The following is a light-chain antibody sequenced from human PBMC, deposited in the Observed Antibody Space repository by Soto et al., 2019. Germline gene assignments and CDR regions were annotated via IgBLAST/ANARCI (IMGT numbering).Light chain of an antibody. V-gene: IGLV2-14*01. CDR2: DVS. CDR3: SSYTSGSTDV. J-gene: IGLJ1*01. Sequence: QSVLTQPASVSGSPGQSITISCTGTSSDVGGYDYVSWYQHHPGRAPKLMIYDVSNRPSGVSNRFSGAKSDNTASLTISGLQAEDEADYYCSSYTSGSTDVFGTGTKVTVL. CDR1: SSDVGGYDY.